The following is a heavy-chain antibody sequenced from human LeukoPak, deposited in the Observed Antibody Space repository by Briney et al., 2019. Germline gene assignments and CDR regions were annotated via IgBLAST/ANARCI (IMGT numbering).Heavy chain of an antibody. J-gene: IGHJ5*02. D-gene: IGHD4-11*01. CDR1: GGSFSSYV. CDR2: INECNET. Sequence: SDTLYLTCAVSGGSFSSYVWAWIRQSPAKGLEWIGEINECNETAYNASLNRRAKISIETSRGHFSLTLTSVTVADTALYYCARVVGIAALPGATEDNYFDPWGQGTQVTVSS. CDR3: ARVVGIAALPGATEDNYFDP. V-gene: IGHV4-34*01.